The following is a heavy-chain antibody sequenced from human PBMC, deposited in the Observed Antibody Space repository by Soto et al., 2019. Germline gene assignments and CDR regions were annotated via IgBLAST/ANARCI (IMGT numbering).Heavy chain of an antibody. CDR3: ARRRKYVPNWFDP. CDR2: IYYSGST. J-gene: IGHJ5*02. V-gene: IGHV4-31*03. Sequence: PSETLSLTCTVSGGSISSGGYYWSWIRQHPGKGLEWIGYIYYSGSTYYNPSLKSRVTISVDTSKNQFSLKLSSVTAADTAVYYRARRRKYVPNWFDPWGQGTLVTVSS. D-gene: IGHD3-10*02. CDR1: GGSISSGGYY.